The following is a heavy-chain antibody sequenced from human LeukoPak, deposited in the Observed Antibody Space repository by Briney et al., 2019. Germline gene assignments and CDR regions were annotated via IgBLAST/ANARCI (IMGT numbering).Heavy chain of an antibody. CDR2: IYYSGST. CDR1: GGSISSYY. CDR3: ARVDYGGNSADI. V-gene: IGHV4-59*01. Sequence: PSETLSLTCTVSGGSISSYYWSWIRQPPGKGLEWIGYIYYSGSTNYNPSLKSRVTISVDTSKNQFSLKLSSVTAADTAVYHCARVDYGGNSADIWGQGTMVTVSS. D-gene: IGHD4-23*01. J-gene: IGHJ3*02.